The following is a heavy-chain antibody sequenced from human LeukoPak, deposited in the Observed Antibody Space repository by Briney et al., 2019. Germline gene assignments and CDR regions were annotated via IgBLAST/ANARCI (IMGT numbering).Heavy chain of an antibody. J-gene: IGHJ6*02. CDR1: GFTFSSYA. CDR3: ARFAPRDWYSSSYSGMDV. Sequence: PGGSLRLSCAASGFTFSSYAMSWVRQAPGKGLEWVSAISGSGGSTYYADSVKGRFTISRDNSKNTLYLQMNSLRAEDTAVYYCARFAPRDWYSSSYSGMDVWGQGTTVTVSS. CDR2: ISGSGGST. D-gene: IGHD6-13*01. V-gene: IGHV3-23*01.